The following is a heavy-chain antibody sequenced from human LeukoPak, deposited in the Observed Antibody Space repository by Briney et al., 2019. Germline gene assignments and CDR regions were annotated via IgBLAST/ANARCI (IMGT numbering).Heavy chain of an antibody. CDR2: ISGRSSYR. Sequence: GGSLRLSCAASGYTFSDFSVNWVRQAPGKGLEWVSSISGRSSYRYYADSVRGRFTISRDDARDSLFLQMNSLRAEDTAVYFCVRLRRNNDRSGYYYYYDYWSQGTLVTVSS. J-gene: IGHJ4*02. CDR3: VRLRRNNDRSGYYYYYDY. D-gene: IGHD3-22*01. V-gene: IGHV3-21*01. CDR1: GYTFSDFS.